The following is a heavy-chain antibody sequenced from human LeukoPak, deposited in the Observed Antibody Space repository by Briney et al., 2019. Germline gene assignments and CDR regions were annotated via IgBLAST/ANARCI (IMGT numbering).Heavy chain of an antibody. D-gene: IGHD3-3*01. Sequence: PGGSLRLSCAASGFTFSSYEMNWVRQAPGKGLEWVSYISSSGSTIYYADSVKGRFTISRDNAKNSLYLQMNSLRAEDTAVYYCAKGSGVGISADYFQHWGQGTLVTVSS. CDR2: ISSSGSTI. V-gene: IGHV3-48*03. CDR3: AKGSGVGISADYFQH. CDR1: GFTFSSYE. J-gene: IGHJ1*01.